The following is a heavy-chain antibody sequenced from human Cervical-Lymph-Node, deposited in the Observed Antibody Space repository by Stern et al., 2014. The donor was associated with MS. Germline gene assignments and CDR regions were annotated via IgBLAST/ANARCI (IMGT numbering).Heavy chain of an antibody. CDR1: GFIFSTYA. J-gene: IGHJ4*02. CDR2: ISNSNRAM. Sequence: CTASGFIFSTYAMNWVRQAPGKGLEWISSISNSNRAMYYANSVKGRFTISRDNAKNSLHLQMNSLRVEDTAVYYCAREGGSYYDLDYWGQGTLVTVSS. D-gene: IGHD1-26*01. V-gene: IGHV3-48*01. CDR3: AREGGSYYDLDY.